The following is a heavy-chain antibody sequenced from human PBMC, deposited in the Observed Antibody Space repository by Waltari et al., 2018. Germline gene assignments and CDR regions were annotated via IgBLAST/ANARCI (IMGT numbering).Heavy chain of an antibody. J-gene: IGHJ4*02. CDR3: ANMEWLFSRSGAN. CDR2: IIPICGTA. CDR1: GGTFSSYA. D-gene: IGHD3-3*01. Sequence: QVQLVQSGAEVKKPGSSVKVSCKASGGTFSSYAISWVRQAPGQGLEWMGGIIPICGTANYAKKFQGRVTITADESTSTAYMELSSLRSEDTAVYYCANMEWLFSRSGANWGQGTLVTVSS. V-gene: IGHV1-69*13.